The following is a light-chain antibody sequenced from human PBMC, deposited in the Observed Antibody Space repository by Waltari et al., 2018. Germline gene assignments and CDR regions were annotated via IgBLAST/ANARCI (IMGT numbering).Light chain of an antibody. CDR2: EVS. J-gene: IGLJ2*01. Sequence: QSALTQPPSASGSPGPSVTISCTATRRDVGGFNYVSWYQQHPGKAPKLMIYEVSKRPSGVPDRFSGSKSGNTASLTVSGLQAEDEGDYYCSSYAGTNNVVFGGGTKLTVL. V-gene: IGLV2-8*01. CDR1: RRDVGGFNY. CDR3: SSYAGTNNVV.